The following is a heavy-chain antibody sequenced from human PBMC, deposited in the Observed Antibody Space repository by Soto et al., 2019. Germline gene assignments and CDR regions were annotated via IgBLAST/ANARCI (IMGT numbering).Heavy chain of an antibody. D-gene: IGHD5-12*01. CDR2: ITSGGNT. Sequence: GGSLRLSCVASGFTFSDYEMNWVRQAPGKGLEWVAHITSGGNTMYADSVEGRFTISRDDADNSLYLQMNNLRGEDTALYHCTKEKSVMYSGYDAFDVWGRGTMVTVSS. J-gene: IGHJ3*01. CDR1: GFTFSDYE. V-gene: IGHV3-48*03. CDR3: TKEKSVMYSGYDAFDV.